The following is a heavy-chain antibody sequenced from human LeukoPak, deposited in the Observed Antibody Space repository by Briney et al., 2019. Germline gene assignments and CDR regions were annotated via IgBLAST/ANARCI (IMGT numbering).Heavy chain of an antibody. CDR3: ARDWNYYGSGSYPDY. V-gene: IGHV1-2*02. Sequence: GASVKVSCKASGYTFTGYYMHWVRQAPGQGLERMGWINPNSGGTNYAQKFQGRVTMTRDTSISTAYMELSRLRSDDTAVYYCARDWNYYGSGSYPDYWGQGTLVTVSS. J-gene: IGHJ4*02. CDR2: INPNSGGT. D-gene: IGHD3-10*01. CDR1: GYTFTGYY.